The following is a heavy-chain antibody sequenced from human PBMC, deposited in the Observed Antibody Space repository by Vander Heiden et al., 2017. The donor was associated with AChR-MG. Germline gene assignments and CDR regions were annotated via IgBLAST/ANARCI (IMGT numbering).Heavy chain of an antibody. CDR2: IIPIFGTA. CDR1: GGTFSSYA. V-gene: IGHV1-69*01. CDR3: ARESYYGSGSYNY. Sequence: QVQLVQSGAEVKKPGSSVKVSCKASGGTFSSYAISWVRQAPGQGLEWIGGIIPIFGTANYAQKVQGRVTITADESTSTAYMALRRMRSEDTAVYYCARESYYGSGSYNYWGQGTLVTVSS. D-gene: IGHD3-10*01. J-gene: IGHJ4*02.